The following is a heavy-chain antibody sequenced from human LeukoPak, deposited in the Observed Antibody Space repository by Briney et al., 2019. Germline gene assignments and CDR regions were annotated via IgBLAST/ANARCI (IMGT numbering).Heavy chain of an antibody. J-gene: IGHJ4*02. V-gene: IGHV1-69*04. Sequence: ASVKVSCKASGGTFSSYAISWVRQAPGQGLEWMGRIIPILGIANYAQKFQGRVTITADKSTSTAYMELSSLRSEDTAVYYCAIHCSGGSCPFGYWGQGTLVTVSS. CDR2: IIPILGIA. CDR3: AIHCSGGSCPFGY. CDR1: GGTFSSYA. D-gene: IGHD2-15*01.